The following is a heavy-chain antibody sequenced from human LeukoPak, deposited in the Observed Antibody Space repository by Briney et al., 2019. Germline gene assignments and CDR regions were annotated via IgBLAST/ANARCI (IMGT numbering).Heavy chain of an antibody. CDR3: ARAGLLWFGELDNWFDP. Sequence: SETLSLTCAVYGGSFSGYYWSWIRQHPGKGLEWIGEINHSGSTNYNPSLKSRVTISVDTSKNQFSLKLSSVTAADTAVYYCARAGLLWFGELDNWFDPWGQGTLVTVSS. V-gene: IGHV4-34*01. CDR1: GGSFSGYY. J-gene: IGHJ5*02. CDR2: INHSGST. D-gene: IGHD3-10*01.